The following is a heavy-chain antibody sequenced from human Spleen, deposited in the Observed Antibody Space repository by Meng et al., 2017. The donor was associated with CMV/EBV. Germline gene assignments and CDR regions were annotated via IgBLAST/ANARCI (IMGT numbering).Heavy chain of an antibody. J-gene: IGHJ4*02. CDR2: ITGTSSFI. CDR1: GFSFSGAS. V-gene: IGHV3-21*06. D-gene: IGHD3-9*01. CDR3: AKPHYFPGY. Sequence: GGSLRLSCVGSGFSFSGASMNWVRQAPGKGLEWVSSITGTSSFIYTADSMKGRFTTSRDNAENSMFLQMNSLRVEDTAVYYCAKPHYFPGYWGQGTLVTVSS.